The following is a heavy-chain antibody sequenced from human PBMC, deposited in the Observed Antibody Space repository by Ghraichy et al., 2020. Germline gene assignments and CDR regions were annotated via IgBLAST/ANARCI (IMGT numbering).Heavy chain of an antibody. J-gene: IGHJ4*02. Sequence: GGSLRLSCAASGFTFSNYWMHWVRQAPGRGLVWVSRTNSDGTTTTYADSVEGRFTISRDNAKNTLYLQMNSLRAEDTAFYYCARLRGNGWSDACFDSWGQGTLGTVSS. CDR2: TNSDGTTT. CDR1: GFTFSNYW. D-gene: IGHD6-19*01. CDR3: ARLRGNGWSDACFDS. V-gene: IGHV3-74*01.